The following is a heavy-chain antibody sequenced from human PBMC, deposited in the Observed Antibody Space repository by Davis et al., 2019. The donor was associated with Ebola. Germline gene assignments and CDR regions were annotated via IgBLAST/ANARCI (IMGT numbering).Heavy chain of an antibody. V-gene: IGHV4-39*07. D-gene: IGHD4-17*01. CDR3: ARVSTTVTTAWFDP. J-gene: IGHJ5*02. CDR2: IYYSGST. Sequence: SETLSLTCTVSGGSISSSSYYWGWIRQPPGKGLEWIGSIYYSGSTNYNPSLKSRVTISVDTSKNQFSLKLSSVTAADTAVYYCARVSTTVTTAWFDPWGQGTLVTVSS. CDR1: GGSISSSSYY.